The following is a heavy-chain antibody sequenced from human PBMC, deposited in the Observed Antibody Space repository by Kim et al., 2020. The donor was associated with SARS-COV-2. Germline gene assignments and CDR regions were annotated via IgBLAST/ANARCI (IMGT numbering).Heavy chain of an antibody. D-gene: IGHD3-22*01. J-gene: IGHJ5*02. CDR2: IYYSGST. Sequence: SETLSLTCTVSGGSISSGGYYWSWIRQHPGKGLEWIGYIYYSGSTYYNPSLKSRVTISVDTSKNQFSLKLSSVTAADTAVYYCARAAVVVVIKENWFDPWGQGTLVTVSS. CDR1: GGSISSGGYY. CDR3: ARAAVVVVIKENWFDP. V-gene: IGHV4-31*03.